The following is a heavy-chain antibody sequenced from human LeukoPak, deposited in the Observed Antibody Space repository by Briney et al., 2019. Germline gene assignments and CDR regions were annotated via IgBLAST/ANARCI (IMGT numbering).Heavy chain of an antibody. CDR3: AIERGYSDY. Sequence: SETLSLTCTVSGGSISSSSYYWGWIRQPPGKGLEWIGSIYYSGSTYYNPSLKSRVTISVDTSKNQFSLKLSSVTAADTAVYYCAIERGYSDYWGQGTLVTVSS. J-gene: IGHJ4*02. CDR1: GGSISSSSYY. V-gene: IGHV4-39*01. D-gene: IGHD6-13*01. CDR2: IYYSGST.